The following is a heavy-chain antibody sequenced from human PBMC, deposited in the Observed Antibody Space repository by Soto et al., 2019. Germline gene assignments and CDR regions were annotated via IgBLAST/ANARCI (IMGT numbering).Heavy chain of an antibody. CDR2: IYYSGST. CDR1: GGSISSYY. D-gene: IGHD6-19*01. J-gene: IGHJ4*02. Sequence: QVQLQESGPGLVKPSETLSLTCTVSGGSISSYYWSWIRQPPGKGLEWIGYIYYSGSTNYNPSLKSRVTXSXXXSXXQFSLKLSSVTAADTAVYYCARAGRRYSSGWYEDYWGQGTLVTVSS. CDR3: ARAGRRYSSGWYEDY. V-gene: IGHV4-59*01.